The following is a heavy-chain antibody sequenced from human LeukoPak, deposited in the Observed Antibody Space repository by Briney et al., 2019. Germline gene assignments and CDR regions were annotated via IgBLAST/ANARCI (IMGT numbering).Heavy chain of an antibody. CDR3: ARDDIVVVPAASHYYYGMDV. Sequence: GGSLRFSCAASGFTFSSYSMNWVRQAPGKGLEWVSSISSSSSYIYYADSVKGRFTISRDNAKNSLYLQMNSLRAEDTAVYYCARDDIVVVPAASHYYYGMDVWGQGTTVTVSS. J-gene: IGHJ6*02. CDR2: ISSSSSYI. CDR1: GFTFSSYS. D-gene: IGHD2-2*01. V-gene: IGHV3-21*01.